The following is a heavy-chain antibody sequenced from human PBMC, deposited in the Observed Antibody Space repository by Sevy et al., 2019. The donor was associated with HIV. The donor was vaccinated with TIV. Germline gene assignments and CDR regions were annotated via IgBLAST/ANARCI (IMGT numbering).Heavy chain of an antibody. J-gene: IGHJ5*02. CDR2: INSDGSST. D-gene: IGHD3-9*01. CDR3: ARASIVLRYFDWLPTSNWFDP. CDR1: GFTFSSYW. Sequence: GGSLRLSCAASGFTFSSYWMHWVRQAPGKGLVWVSRINSDGSSTSYADSVKGRFTISRDNAKNTLYLQMNSLRAEDTAVYYCARASIVLRYFDWLPTSNWFDPWGQGTLVTVSS. V-gene: IGHV3-74*01.